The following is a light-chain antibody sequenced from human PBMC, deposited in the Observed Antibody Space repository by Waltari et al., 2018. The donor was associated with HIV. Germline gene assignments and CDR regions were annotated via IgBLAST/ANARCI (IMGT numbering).Light chain of an antibody. CDR2: EVS. CDR1: SSYVGNYNY. CDR3: SSYTNNNRVV. V-gene: IGLV2-14*01. J-gene: IGLJ3*02. Sequence: QSALTQPASVSGSPGQTVTISCTATSSYVGNYNYVSWYQQVPGKAPKLLIFEVSHRPSGVSYRFSGSKSGNTASLTISGLQAEDGADYYCSSYTNNNRVVFGGGTKLTV.